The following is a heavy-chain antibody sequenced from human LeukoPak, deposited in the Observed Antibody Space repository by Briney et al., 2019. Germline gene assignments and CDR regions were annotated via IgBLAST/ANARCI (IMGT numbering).Heavy chain of an antibody. CDR3: ARSGRGDY. J-gene: IGHJ4*02. CDR2: LKQDGSET. V-gene: IGHV3-7*01. CDR1: GFTFSTYW. Sequence: GGSLRLSCAASGFTFSTYWMSWVRQAPGKGLEWVANLKQDGSETYYVDSVKGRFTISRDSAKNSLFLQMNSLRAEDTAVYYCARSGRGDYWGQGTLVTVSS.